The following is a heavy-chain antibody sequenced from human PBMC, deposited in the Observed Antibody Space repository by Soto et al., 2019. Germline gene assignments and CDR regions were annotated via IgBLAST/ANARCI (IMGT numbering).Heavy chain of an antibody. CDR2: IKPDGSDK. Sequence: GGSLRLSCAAFGFTFHNYWMGWVRQTPDKGLEWVANIKPDGSDKYYVDSVKGRFTISRDNAKNSLYLEMNSLRAEDTAVYYCARENYFDYWGQGTLVTVS. CDR3: ARENYFDY. V-gene: IGHV3-7*01. J-gene: IGHJ4*02. CDR1: GFTFHNYW.